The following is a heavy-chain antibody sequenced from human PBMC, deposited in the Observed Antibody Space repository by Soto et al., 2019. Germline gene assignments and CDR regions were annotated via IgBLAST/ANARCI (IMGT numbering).Heavy chain of an antibody. Sequence: QVHLVQSGAEVKKPGASVKVSCKGSGYGFTTYGITWVRQAPGQGLEWMAWLSAHNGNTNYAQKLQGRVTVTRDTSTSTAYMELRSLRSDDTAVYYWARERYGDYWGQGALVTVSS. D-gene: IGHD1-1*01. CDR1: GYGFTTYG. CDR3: ARERYGDY. CDR2: LSAHNGNT. J-gene: IGHJ4*02. V-gene: IGHV1-18*01.